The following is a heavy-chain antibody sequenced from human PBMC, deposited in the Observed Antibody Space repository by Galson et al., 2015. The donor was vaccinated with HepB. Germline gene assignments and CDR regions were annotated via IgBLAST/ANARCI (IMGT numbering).Heavy chain of an antibody. CDR2: INADNGYT. V-gene: IGHV1-18*01. CDR1: GYTFSTYS. J-gene: IGHJ5*02. CDR3: ARGAVVEVVGANQNNWFDP. Sequence: SVKVSCKASGYTFSTYSITWVRQAPGQGLEWMGWINADNGYTDYAQKVQGRVTMTTDTSTSTAYMELRRLRSDDTAVYYCARGAVVEVVGANQNNWFDPWGQGTPITVSS. D-gene: IGHD2-15*01.